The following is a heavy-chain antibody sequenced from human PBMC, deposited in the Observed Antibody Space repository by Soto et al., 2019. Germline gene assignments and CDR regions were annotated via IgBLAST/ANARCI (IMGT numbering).Heavy chain of an antibody. D-gene: IGHD6-19*01. CDR1: SGSVSSIDYY. V-gene: IGHV4-61*08. CDR3: TREGVGSGWYSFFY. Sequence: SETLSLTCTVSSGSVSSIDYYWSWVRQPPGKGLEWIGYIHHSGSTNYNPSLKSRVTMSVDTSNNQFSLRLSSVTAADTDVYYCTREGVGSGWYSFFYWGQGTLVTVSS. CDR2: IHHSGST. J-gene: IGHJ4*02.